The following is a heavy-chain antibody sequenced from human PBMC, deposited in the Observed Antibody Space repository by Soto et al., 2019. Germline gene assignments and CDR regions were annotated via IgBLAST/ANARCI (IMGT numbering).Heavy chain of an antibody. CDR1: GVPFNGYS. Sequence: QVQLQQWGAGLLKPSETLSLTCEVNGVPFNGYSWTWIRQPPGKGLEWIGEINHSGSNKYNPSLKSRGTISGDTAKTQFSLKLSSVTAADTAVYYCARGIQLWLRDFDLWGRGTLVTVSS. CDR3: ARGIQLWLRDFDL. J-gene: IGHJ2*01. D-gene: IGHD5-18*01. CDR2: INHSGSN. V-gene: IGHV4-34*01.